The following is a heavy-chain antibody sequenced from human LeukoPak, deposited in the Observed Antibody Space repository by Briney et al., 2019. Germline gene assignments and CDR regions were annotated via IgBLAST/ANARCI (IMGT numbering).Heavy chain of an antibody. D-gene: IGHD3-22*01. J-gene: IGHJ4*02. CDR1: GFTFDDYA. CDR3: AKDKSRYYDSSGYFFDY. Sequence: GGSLRLSCAASGFTFDDYAMHWVRHAPGNGLEWVSGISWNSGSIAYADSVKGRFTISRDNAKNSLYLQMNSLRAEDTALYYCAKDKSRYYDSSGYFFDYWGQGTLVTVFS. CDR2: ISWNSGSI. V-gene: IGHV3-9*01.